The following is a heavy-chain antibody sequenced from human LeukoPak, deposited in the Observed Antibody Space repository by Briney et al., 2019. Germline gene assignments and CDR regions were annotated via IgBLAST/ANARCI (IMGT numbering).Heavy chain of an antibody. D-gene: IGHD6-19*01. V-gene: IGHV4-34*01. J-gene: IGHJ3*02. CDR1: GGSFSGYY. CDR2: INHSGST. CDR3: ARKEQWLPHDAFDI. Sequence: SETLSLTCAVYGGSFSGYYWSWIRQPPGKGLEWIGEINHSGSTNYNPPLKSRVTISVDTSKNQFSLKLSSVTAADTAVYYCARKEQWLPHDAFDIWGQGKMVTVSS.